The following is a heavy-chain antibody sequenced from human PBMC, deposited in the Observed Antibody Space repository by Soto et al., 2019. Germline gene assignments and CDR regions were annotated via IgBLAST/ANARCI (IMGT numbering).Heavy chain of an antibody. J-gene: IGHJ4*02. Sequence: PGGSLRLSCAASGFTFSNYAMTWVRQAPRKGLEWVSGVSGSGGSTYYADSVKGRFTISRDNSKNTLYLQMNSLRAEDTAAYYCAKAYDSSSWYYFDYWGQGTLVTVSS. CDR1: GFTFSNYA. CDR3: AKAYDSSSWYYFDY. D-gene: IGHD6-13*01. V-gene: IGHV3-23*01. CDR2: VSGSGGST.